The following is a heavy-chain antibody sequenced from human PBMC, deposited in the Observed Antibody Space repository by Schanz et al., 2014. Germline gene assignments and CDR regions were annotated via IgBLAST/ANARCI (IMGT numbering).Heavy chain of an antibody. CDR1: GGTFSTYP. D-gene: IGHD3-22*01. J-gene: IGHJ4*02. CDR2: IIPIHGIA. CDR3: ARSDYYDNSDYYNSFDY. Sequence: QVQLVQSGAEVKKPGSSMKVSCKASGGTFSTYPINWLRQAPGQGLEWMGRIIPIHGIANYAQKFQGRVTKTTDKTTSTAYMDLSSLRPEDTAVYYCARSDYYDNSDYYNSFDYWGQGTLXTVSS. V-gene: IGHV1-69*02.